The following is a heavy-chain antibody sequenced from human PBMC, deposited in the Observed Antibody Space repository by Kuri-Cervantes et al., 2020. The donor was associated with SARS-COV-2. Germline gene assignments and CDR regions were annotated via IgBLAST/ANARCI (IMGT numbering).Heavy chain of an antibody. CDR3: TRDRRRYSGDTSHFYMDV. CDR2: ISDWSLDI. CDR1: GFTFRSSH. V-gene: IGHV3-48*01. J-gene: IGHJ6*03. D-gene: IGHD5-12*01. Sequence: GESLKISCAASGFTFRSSHMNWVRQAPGKGLEWISSISDWSLDIYYADSVKGRFNISRDNAKNSLFLQMNSLRVEDTAVYYCTRDRRRYSGDTSHFYMDVWGTGTTVPSP.